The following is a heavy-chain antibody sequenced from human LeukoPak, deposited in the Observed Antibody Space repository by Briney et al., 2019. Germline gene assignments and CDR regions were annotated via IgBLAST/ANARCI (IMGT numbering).Heavy chain of an antibody. V-gene: IGHV4-59*12. Sequence: PSETLSLTCTVSGGSISGYHWSWIRQPPGKRLEWTGYIYYSGSTNYNPSLKSRVTISIDTSKNQFSLKLSSVTAADTAVYYRARAREWLRFRFDPWGQGTLVTVSS. CDR3: ARAREWLRFRFDP. CDR2: IYYSGST. D-gene: IGHD5-12*01. J-gene: IGHJ5*02. CDR1: GGSISGYH.